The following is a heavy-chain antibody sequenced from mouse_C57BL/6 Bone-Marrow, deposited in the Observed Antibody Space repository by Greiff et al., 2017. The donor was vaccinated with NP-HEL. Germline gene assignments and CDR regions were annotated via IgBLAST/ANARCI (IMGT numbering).Heavy chain of an antibody. CDR3: ARRGYYLAY. CDR2: IYPSDSET. CDR1: GYTFTSYW. V-gene: IGHV1-61*01. D-gene: IGHD1-1*02. J-gene: IGHJ3*01. Sequence: QVQLKQPGAELVRPGSSVKLSCKASGYTFTSYWMGWVKQRPGQGLEWIGNIYPSDSETHYNQKFKDKATLTVDKSSSTAYMQLSSLTSEDSAVYYCARRGYYLAYWGQGTLVTVSA.